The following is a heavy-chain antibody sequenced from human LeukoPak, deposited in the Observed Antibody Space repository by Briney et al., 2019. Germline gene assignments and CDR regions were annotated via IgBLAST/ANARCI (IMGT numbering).Heavy chain of an antibody. J-gene: IGHJ4*02. CDR1: GFTVSSNY. Sequence: GGSLRLSCAASGFTVSSNYMSWVRQAPGKGLEWVSVIYSGGSTYYADSVKGRFTISRHNSKNTLYIQMTSLRAEDTAVYYCARAGGGSSSWPYFDYWGQGTLVTVSS. CDR3: ARAGGGSSSWPYFDY. CDR2: IYSGGST. V-gene: IGHV3-53*04. D-gene: IGHD6-13*01.